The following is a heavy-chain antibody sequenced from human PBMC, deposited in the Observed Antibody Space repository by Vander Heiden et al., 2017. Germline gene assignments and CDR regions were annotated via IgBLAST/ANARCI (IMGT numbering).Heavy chain of an antibody. V-gene: IGHV5-51*01. CDR3: ARRAYYDSSGHYYFDY. CDR2: IYPGDSDT. J-gene: IGHJ4*02. D-gene: IGHD3-22*01. Sequence: EVQLVQSGPEVKKPGESLKISCQGSGYSFSTYWIGWVRQMPGKGLEWMGIIYPGDSDTTDSPSFQGQVTISADKSISTAYLQWSSLKASDTAMYYCARRAYYDSSGHYYFDYWGQGTLVTVSS. CDR1: GYSFSTYW.